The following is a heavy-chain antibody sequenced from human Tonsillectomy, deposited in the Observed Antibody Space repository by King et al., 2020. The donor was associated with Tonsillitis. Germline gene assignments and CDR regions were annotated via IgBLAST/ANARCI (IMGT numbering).Heavy chain of an antibody. V-gene: IGHV3-33*01. J-gene: IGHJ4*02. D-gene: IGHD3-16*01. Sequence: VQLVESGGGVVQPGRSLSLSCAASGFTFSRYGMHWVRQAPDKGLEWGAVIWYDGSYKYYADSVKGRFTIPRDNSKNTLYLQMNSLRAEDTAVYYCARDYACRPGGVGHWGQGTLVTVSS. CDR1: GFTFSRYG. CDR2: IWYDGSYK. CDR3: ARDYACRPGGVGH.